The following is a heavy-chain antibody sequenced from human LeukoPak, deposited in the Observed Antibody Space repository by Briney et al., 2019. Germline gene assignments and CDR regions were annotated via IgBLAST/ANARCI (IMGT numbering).Heavy chain of an antibody. CDR3: AKGYDSSGYPPFDY. V-gene: IGHV3-23*01. D-gene: IGHD3-22*01. J-gene: IGHJ4*02. CDR2: ISGSGGST. Sequence: GGSLRLSCAASGFTFSSYAMSWVRQAPGKGLEWVSAISGSGGSTSYADSVKGRFTISRDNSKNTLYLQMNSLRAEDTAVYYCAKGYDSSGYPPFDYWGQGTLVTVSS. CDR1: GFTFSSYA.